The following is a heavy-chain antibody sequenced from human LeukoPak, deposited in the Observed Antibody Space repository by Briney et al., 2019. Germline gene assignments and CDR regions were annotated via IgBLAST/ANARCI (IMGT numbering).Heavy chain of an antibody. CDR1: GFTFSSYW. J-gene: IGHJ4*02. CDR3: ATPLNYYDTSGYHQGGD. V-gene: IGHV3-7*03. D-gene: IGHD3-22*01. Sequence: PGGSLRLSCAASGFTFSSYWMTWVRQAPGEGLEWVANIKQDGGKKNYVDSVKGGFTIPRDNAKNSLYLQMDSLRAEDPAVYYCATPLNYYDTSGYHQGGDWGQGTLVTVSS. CDR2: IKQDGGKK.